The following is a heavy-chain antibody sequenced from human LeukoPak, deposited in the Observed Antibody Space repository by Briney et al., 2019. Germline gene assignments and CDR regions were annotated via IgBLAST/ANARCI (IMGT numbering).Heavy chain of an antibody. J-gene: IGHJ4*02. V-gene: IGHV4-4*07. Sequence: SETLSLTCTVSGGSISDYYWSWIRQPAGKGLEWIGRIYTSGSTNYNPSLKSRVTMSVDTSKNQFSLKLSSVTAADTAVYYCARDNYYDSRVPFDYWGQGTLVTVSS. D-gene: IGHD3-22*01. CDR3: ARDNYYDSRVPFDY. CDR1: GGSISDYY. CDR2: IYTSGST.